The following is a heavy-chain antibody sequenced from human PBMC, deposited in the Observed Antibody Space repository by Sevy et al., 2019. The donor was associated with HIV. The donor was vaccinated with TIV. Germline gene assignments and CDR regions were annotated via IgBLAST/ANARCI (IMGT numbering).Heavy chain of an antibody. V-gene: IGHV3-53*01. D-gene: IGHD3-16*01. CDR2: IYSGGRT. CDR1: GFTVSSDY. CDR3: ARISDSTAYPDAFDI. Sequence: GGSLRLSCAASGFTVSSDYMSWVRQAPGKGLECVSVIYSGGRTHYADSVKGRFTISRDNPNNTVHLQMNSLRVEDTAVYFCARISDSTAYPDAFDIWGHGTMVTVSS. J-gene: IGHJ3*02.